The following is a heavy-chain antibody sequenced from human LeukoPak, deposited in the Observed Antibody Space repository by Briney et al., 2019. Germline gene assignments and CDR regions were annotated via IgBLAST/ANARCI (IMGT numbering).Heavy chain of an antibody. CDR1: GYTFTGYY. CDR2: INPNSGGT. V-gene: IGHV1-2*02. Sequence: GASVKVSCKASGYTFTGYYMHWVRQAPGQGLEWMGWINPNSGGTNYAQKFQGRVTMTRDTSISTAYMELSRLRSDDTAVYYCARVVDIVATTLFDYWGQGTLVTVSS. J-gene: IGHJ4*02. CDR3: ARVVDIVATTLFDY. D-gene: IGHD5-12*01.